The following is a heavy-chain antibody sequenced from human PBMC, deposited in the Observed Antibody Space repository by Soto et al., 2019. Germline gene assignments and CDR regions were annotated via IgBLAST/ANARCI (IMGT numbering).Heavy chain of an antibody. CDR3: ARVISGRIVVVINRYYGMDV. V-gene: IGHV1-18*01. J-gene: IGHJ6*04. D-gene: IGHD3-22*01. Sequence: GASVKVSCKASGYTFTSYGISWVRQAPGQGLEWMGWISAYNGNTNYAQKLQGRVTMTTDTSTSTAYMELRSLRSDDTAVYYCARVISGRIVVVINRYYGMDVWGKGTTVTVSS. CDR1: GYTFTSYG. CDR2: ISAYNGNT.